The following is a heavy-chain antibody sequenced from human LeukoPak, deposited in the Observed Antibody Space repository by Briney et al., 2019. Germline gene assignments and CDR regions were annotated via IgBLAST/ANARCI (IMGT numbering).Heavy chain of an antibody. V-gene: IGHV3-23*01. CDR1: GFTFSSYA. J-gene: IGHJ4*02. CDR3: ANTPEGACSGGSCHPD. CDR2: ISGSDGST. D-gene: IGHD2-15*01. Sequence: GGSLRLSCAASGFTFSSYAMSWVRQAPGKGLEWVSTISGSDGSTYYADSVKGRFTISRDNSKNTLHLQMNSLRADDTAVYYCANTPEGACSGGSCHPDLGQGTLVTVSS.